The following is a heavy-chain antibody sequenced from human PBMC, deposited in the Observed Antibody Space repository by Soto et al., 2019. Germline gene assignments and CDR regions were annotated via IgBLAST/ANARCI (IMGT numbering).Heavy chain of an antibody. CDR1: GFTFNRYG. J-gene: IGHJ4*02. Sequence: GVLILSCSASGFTFNRYGRHCDHQAPDKGLEWVALISYDGSNQYYADSVKGRFTISRDNSKNTLFLQMNSLRADDTAVYYCAKDQASGQGSFDSWGQGTLVTVSS. CDR3: AKDQASGQGSFDS. V-gene: IGHV3-30*18. CDR2: ISYDGSNQ.